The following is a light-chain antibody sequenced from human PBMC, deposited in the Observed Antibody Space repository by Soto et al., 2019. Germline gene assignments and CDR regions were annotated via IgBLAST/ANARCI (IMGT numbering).Light chain of an antibody. CDR1: QTISKY. J-gene: IGKJ1*01. V-gene: IGKV1-5*03. CDR3: QQYKSYPWT. Sequence: DIQMTQSPSTLSASIGDRVAITCRASQTISKYLAWYQLKPGKAPKFLIYSVSTLESGVPSRFSGAGSGTEFSLTISSLQPDDFATYYCQQYKSYPWTFGQGTRVEIK. CDR2: SVS.